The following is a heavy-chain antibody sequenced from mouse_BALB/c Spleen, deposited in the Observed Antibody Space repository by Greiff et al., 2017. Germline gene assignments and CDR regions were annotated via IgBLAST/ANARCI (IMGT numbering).Heavy chain of an antibody. D-gene: IGHD4-1*01. V-gene: IGHV1-87*01. CDR2: IYPGDGDT. Sequence: QVQLQQSGAELARPGASVKLSCKASGYTLTSYWMQWVKQRPGQGLEWIGAIYPGDGDTRYTQKFKGKATLTADKSSSTAYMQLSSLASEDSAVYYCARGVGREYFDYWGQGTTLTVSS. J-gene: IGHJ2*01. CDR1: GYTLTSYW. CDR3: ARGVGREYFDY.